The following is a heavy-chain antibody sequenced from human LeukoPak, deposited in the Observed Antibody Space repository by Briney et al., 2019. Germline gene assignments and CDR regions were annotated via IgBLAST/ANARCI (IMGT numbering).Heavy chain of an antibody. D-gene: IGHD2-2*01. J-gene: IGHJ6*02. CDR2: ITWDGGRT. CDR1: GFTFDDYT. CDR3: AKGSIVAAAPYYYAMDV. Sequence: PGGSLRLSCAASGFTFDDYTMHWVRQAPGKGLEWVSMITWDGGRTDYADSVKGRFTISRDNSGRSLILQMNTLRTEDTASYYCAKGSIVAAAPYYYAMDVWGQGTTVTVSS. V-gene: IGHV3-43*01.